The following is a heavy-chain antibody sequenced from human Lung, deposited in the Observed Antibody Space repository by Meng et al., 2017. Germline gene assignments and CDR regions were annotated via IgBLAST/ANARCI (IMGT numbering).Heavy chain of an antibody. CDR3: ARGLGEAVVPRTMFDY. CDR2: IYHSGGT. D-gene: IGHD2-2*01. J-gene: IGHJ4*02. Sequence: QVQPQGSGPGRVKPSGTLSLTCGVSGGSISSSNWWSWVRQPPGKGLEWIGEIYHSGGTKYNPSLKSRVTISVDKSKNQFSLKLSSVTAADTAVYYCARGLGEAVVPRTMFDYWGQGTLVTVSS. CDR1: GGSISSSNW. V-gene: IGHV4-4*02.